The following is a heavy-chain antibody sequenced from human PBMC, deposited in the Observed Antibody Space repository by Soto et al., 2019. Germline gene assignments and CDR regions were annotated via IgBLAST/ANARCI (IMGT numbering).Heavy chain of an antibody. J-gene: IGHJ6*02. CDR1: GFTFSSYG. CDR2: IWYDGSNK. D-gene: IGHD6-13*01. CDR3: ARLAAAGTRTVFGGMDV. V-gene: IGHV3-33*01. Sequence: PGGSLRLSCAASGFTFSSYGMHWVRQAPGKGLEWVAVIWYDGSNKYYADSVKGRFTISRDNSKNTLYLQMNSLRAEDTAVYYCARLAAAGTRTVFGGMDVWGQGTTVTVSS.